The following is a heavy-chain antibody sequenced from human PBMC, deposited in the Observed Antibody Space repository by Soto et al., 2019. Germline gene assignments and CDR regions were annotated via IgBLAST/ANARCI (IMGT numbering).Heavy chain of an antibody. D-gene: IGHD2-15*01. CDR2: IIPIFGTA. Sequence: GASVKVSCKASGGTFSSYAISWVRQAPGRGLEWMGGIIPIFGTANYAQKFQGRVTITADKSTSTAYMELSSLRSEDTAVYYCARDGVFRSGGSWPDSSGYYYFDYWGQGTLVTVSS. CDR3: ARDGVFRSGGSWPDSSGYYYFDY. J-gene: IGHJ4*02. V-gene: IGHV1-69*06. CDR1: GGTFSSYA.